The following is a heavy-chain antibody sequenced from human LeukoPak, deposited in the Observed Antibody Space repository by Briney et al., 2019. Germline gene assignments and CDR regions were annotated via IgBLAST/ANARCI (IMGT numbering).Heavy chain of an antibody. D-gene: IGHD4-17*01. CDR1: GYTFTSYG. CDR3: ARDRSPYGEPFDY. J-gene: IGHJ4*02. CDR2: ISSYNGNT. Sequence: ASVKVSCKASGYTFTSYGISWVRQAPGQGLEGMGWISSYNGNTNYAQNLQGRVTMTTDTSTSTAYMELRTLRSDDTAVYYCARDRSPYGEPFDYWGQGTLVTVSS. V-gene: IGHV1-18*01.